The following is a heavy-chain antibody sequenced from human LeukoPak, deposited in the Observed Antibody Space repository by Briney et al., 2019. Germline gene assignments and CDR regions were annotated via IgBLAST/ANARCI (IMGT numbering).Heavy chain of an antibody. D-gene: IGHD3-9*01. CDR3: AKDATGFSDFDY. J-gene: IGHJ4*02. CDR2: LSGSGGRT. Sequence: GGSLRLSCTASGFSFSSYGMNWVRQAPGKGLEWVSGLSGSGGRTYYADSVKGRFTISRDNSKNTLYLQMNNLRADDTAVYYCAKDATGFSDFDYWGQGTLVTVSS. V-gene: IGHV3-23*01. CDR1: GFSFSSYG.